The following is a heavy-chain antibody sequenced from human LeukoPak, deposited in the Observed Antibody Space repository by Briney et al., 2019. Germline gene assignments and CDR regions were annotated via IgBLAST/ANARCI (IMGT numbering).Heavy chain of an antibody. J-gene: IGHJ6*03. D-gene: IGHD1-1*01. V-gene: IGHV4-34*01. Sequence: SETLSLTCAVYGGSFSGYYWSWIRQPPGKGLEWIGEINHSGSTNYNPSLKSRATISVDTSKNQFSLKLSSVTAADTAVYYCARLRWNRDSYYYMDVWGKGTTVTVSS. CDR1: GGSFSGYY. CDR2: INHSGST. CDR3: ARLRWNRDSYYYMDV.